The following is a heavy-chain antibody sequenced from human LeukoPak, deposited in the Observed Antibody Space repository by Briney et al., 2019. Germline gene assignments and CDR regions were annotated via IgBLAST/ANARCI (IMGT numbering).Heavy chain of an antibody. J-gene: IGHJ3*02. Sequence: GGSLRLSCAASDGMHWVRQAPGKGLEWVSAISGRDSSTYYADSVKGRFTISRDNSKNTLYLQMNSLRAEDTAVYYCAKIRPPAYDIWGQGTIVTVSS. CDR1: DG. D-gene: IGHD3-3*02. CDR2: ISGRDSST. V-gene: IGHV3-23*01. CDR3: AKIRPPAYDI.